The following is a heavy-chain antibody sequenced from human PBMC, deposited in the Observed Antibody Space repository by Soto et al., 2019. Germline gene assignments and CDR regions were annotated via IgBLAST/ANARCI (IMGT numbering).Heavy chain of an antibody. CDR3: SKVWVDY. Sequence: EVQLLESGGALVQPGGSLRLSCAASGFTFSSYDMSWVRQAPGKGLEWVSGISGSGGSTYYADSVKGRFTISRDNSKNTLYLQMNSLRAEDRAVYYCSKVWVDYWGQGTLVTVSS. V-gene: IGHV3-23*01. J-gene: IGHJ4*02. CDR1: GFTFSSYD. D-gene: IGHD3-16*01. CDR2: ISGSGGST.